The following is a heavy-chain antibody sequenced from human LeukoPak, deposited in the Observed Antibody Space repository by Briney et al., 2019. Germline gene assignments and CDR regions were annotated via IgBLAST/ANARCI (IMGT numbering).Heavy chain of an antibody. Sequence: PGGSLRLSCAASGFTFSSYAMSWVRQAPGKGLEWVSDISGSGGSTSYADSVKGRFTISRDNSKNTLYLQTNSLRAEDTALYYCAKDRLSAPVAPRFDPWGQGTQVTVSS. D-gene: IGHD6-6*01. CDR1: GFTFSSYA. J-gene: IGHJ5*02. CDR3: AKDRLSAPVAPRFDP. CDR2: ISGSGGST. V-gene: IGHV3-23*01.